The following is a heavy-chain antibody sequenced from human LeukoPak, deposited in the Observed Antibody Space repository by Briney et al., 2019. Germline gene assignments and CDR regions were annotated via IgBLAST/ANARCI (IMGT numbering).Heavy chain of an antibody. CDR1: GFTFSSFG. J-gene: IGHJ6*03. CDR2: IQFDRNNK. V-gene: IGHV3-30*02. Sequence: GGSLRLSCAASGFTFSSFGMHWVRQAPGKGLEWVAFIQFDRNNKFYVDSVKGRFTISRDNSKNTLYLQMDSLRAEDTAIYYCARDRVDIVVVPARTSSFHYYYYMDVWGKGTTVTISS. D-gene: IGHD2-2*03. CDR3: ARDRVDIVVVPARTSSFHYYYYMDV.